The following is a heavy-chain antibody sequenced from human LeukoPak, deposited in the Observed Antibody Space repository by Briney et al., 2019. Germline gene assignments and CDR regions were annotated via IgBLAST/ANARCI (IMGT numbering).Heavy chain of an antibody. J-gene: IGHJ6*03. CDR1: GYTLTELS. V-gene: IGHV1-24*01. D-gene: IGHD2-15*01. CDR3: TTGLHKADLHYMDV. Sequence: GASVKVSCKVSGYTLTELSMHWVRQAPGKGLEWMGGFDPEDGETIYAQKFQGRVTMTEDTSTDTAYMELSSLRSEDTAVYYCTTGLHKADLHYMDVWGKGTTVTVSS. CDR2: FDPEDGET.